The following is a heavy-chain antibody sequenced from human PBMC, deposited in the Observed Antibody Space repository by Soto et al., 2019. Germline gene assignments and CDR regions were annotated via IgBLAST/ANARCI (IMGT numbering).Heavy chain of an antibody. CDR3: VRDLRIAVAGSNYYGMDV. J-gene: IGHJ6*02. V-gene: IGHV6-1*01. CDR1: GDSVSSNSAA. CDR2: TYYRSEWYN. D-gene: IGHD6-19*01. Sequence: LQTLSLTCAISGDSVSSNSAAWNWIRQSPSRGLEWLGRTYYRSEWYNDYAVSVGSRITINPDTSKNQFSLQLNSVTPEDTAVYYCVRDLRIAVAGSNYYGMDVWGQGTTVTVS.